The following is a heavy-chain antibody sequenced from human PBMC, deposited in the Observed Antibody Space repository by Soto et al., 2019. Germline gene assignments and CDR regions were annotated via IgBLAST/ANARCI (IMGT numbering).Heavy chain of an antibody. CDR1: GFTFSSYG. J-gene: IGHJ6*03. D-gene: IGHD2-2*01. Sequence: GGSLRLSCAASGFTFSSYGMHWVRQAPGKGLEWVAVIWYDGSNKYYADSVKGRFTISRDNSKNTLYLQMNSLRAEDTAVYYCARDAVPAAMLYYYYYMDVWGKGTTVTVSS. CDR2: IWYDGSNK. CDR3: ARDAVPAAMLYYYYYMDV. V-gene: IGHV3-33*01.